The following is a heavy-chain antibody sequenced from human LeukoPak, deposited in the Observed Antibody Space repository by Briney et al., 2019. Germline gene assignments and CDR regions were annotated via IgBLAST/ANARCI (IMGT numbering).Heavy chain of an antibody. Sequence: PGGSLRLSCAASGFTFSDYYMSWIRQAPGKGLEWVSYISSSSYTNYADSVKGRFTISRDNAKNSLYLQMNSLGAEDTAVYYCARDTRVGATKRGSFYFDYWGQGTLVTVSS. J-gene: IGHJ4*02. V-gene: IGHV3-11*05. CDR3: ARDTRVGATKRGSFYFDY. D-gene: IGHD1-26*01. CDR2: ISSSSYT. CDR1: GFTFSDYY.